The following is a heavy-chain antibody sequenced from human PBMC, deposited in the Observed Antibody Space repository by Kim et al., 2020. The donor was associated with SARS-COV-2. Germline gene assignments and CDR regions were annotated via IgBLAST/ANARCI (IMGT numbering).Heavy chain of an antibody. J-gene: IGHJ6*02. D-gene: IGHD2-2*01. CDR1: GYTFTGYY. Sequence: ASVKVSCKASGYTFTGYYMHWVRQVPGQGLEWMGWINPNSGGTNYAQKFQGRVTMTRDTSISTAYMELSRLRSDDTAVYYCARGYCSSTRCLYYYYYGMDVWGQGTTVTVSS. CDR3: ARGYCSSTRCLYYYYYGMDV. V-gene: IGHV1-2*02. CDR2: INPNSGGT.